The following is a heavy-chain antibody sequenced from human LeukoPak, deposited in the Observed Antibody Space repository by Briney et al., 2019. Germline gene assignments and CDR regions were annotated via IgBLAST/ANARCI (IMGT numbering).Heavy chain of an antibody. CDR2: FDPEDGET. CDR1: GYTFTGYY. CDR3: AADYYYDSSGSYYTVDY. D-gene: IGHD3-22*01. J-gene: IGHJ4*02. V-gene: IGHV1-24*01. Sequence: ASVKVSCKASGYTFTGYYMHWVRQAPGKGLEWMGGFDPEDGETFYAQKFQGRVTMTEDTSTDTAYMELSSLRSEDTAVYYCAADYYYDSSGSYYTVDYWGQGTLVTVSS.